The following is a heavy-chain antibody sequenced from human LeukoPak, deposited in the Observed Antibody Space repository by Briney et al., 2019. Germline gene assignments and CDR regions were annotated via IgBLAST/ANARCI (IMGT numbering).Heavy chain of an antibody. CDR2: IYTSGST. V-gene: IGHV4-4*07. J-gene: IGHJ4*02. D-gene: IGHD6-6*01. CDR3: ATYSSSSGMGY. Sequence: SETLSLTCTVSGGSISSYYWSWIRQPAGKGLEWIGRIYTSGSTNYNPSLKSRVTMPVDTSKNQFSLKLSSVTAADTAVYYCATYSSSSGMGYWGQGTLVTVSS. CDR1: GGSISSYY.